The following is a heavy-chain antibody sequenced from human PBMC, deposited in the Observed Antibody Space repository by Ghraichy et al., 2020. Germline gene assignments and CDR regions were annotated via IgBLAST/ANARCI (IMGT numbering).Heavy chain of an antibody. CDR3: ANGIRGSIIRSAMGV. CDR2: ISGSSDYI. CDR1: GFIFSTYS. J-gene: IGHJ6*02. D-gene: IGHD3-10*01. V-gene: IGHV3-23*01. Sequence: GGSLRLSCAASGFIFSTYSMAWVRQAPGKGLEWVSSISGSSDYIYHADSVKGRFTISRDNSKNTLYLQMNSLRAEDTAVYYCANGIRGSIIRSAMGVWGQGTSVTVSS.